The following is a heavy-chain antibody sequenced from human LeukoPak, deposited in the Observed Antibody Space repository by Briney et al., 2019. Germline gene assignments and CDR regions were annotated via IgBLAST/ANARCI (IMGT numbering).Heavy chain of an antibody. J-gene: IGHJ4*02. CDR3: ARQNYTAMVSHYFDY. CDR1: GGSISSSSYY. CDR2: IYYSGST. D-gene: IGHD5-18*01. V-gene: IGHV4-39*01. Sequence: PSETLSLTCTVSGGSISSSSYYWDWIRQPPGKGLEWIGSIYYSGSTYYNPSLKSRVTISVDTSKNQFSLKLSSVTAADTAVYYCARQNYTAMVSHYFDYWGQGTLVTVSS.